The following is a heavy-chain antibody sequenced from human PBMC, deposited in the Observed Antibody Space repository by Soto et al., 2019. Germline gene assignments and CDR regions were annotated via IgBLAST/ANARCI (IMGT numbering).Heavy chain of an antibody. D-gene: IGHD5-12*01. Sequence: QVQLVQSGAEVKKPGSSVTVSCKASGGTFSSYTISWVRQAPGQGLEWMGGIIPIFGRANYAQKFQGRVTITADESTCTAYMELSSLRSEDTAVYYCARGNHRWLQLWYFDLWGRGTLVTVSS. CDR2: IIPIFGRA. CDR3: ARGNHRWLQLWYFDL. J-gene: IGHJ2*01. CDR1: GGTFSSYT. V-gene: IGHV1-69*12.